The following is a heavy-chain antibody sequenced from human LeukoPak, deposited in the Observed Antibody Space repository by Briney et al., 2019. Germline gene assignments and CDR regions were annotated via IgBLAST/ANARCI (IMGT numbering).Heavy chain of an antibody. D-gene: IGHD3-10*01. Sequence: GESLKISCAASGFDFSSYAMSWVRQPPGKGLEWVSVISRRDDYTYYADSVKGRFTISRDNSKNTLYLQMNSLRAEDTAVYYCANDYRSGSFHDFWGQGTLVTVSS. CDR3: ANDYRSGSFHDF. CDR2: ISRRDDYT. J-gene: IGHJ4*02. V-gene: IGHV3-23*01. CDR1: GFDFSSYA.